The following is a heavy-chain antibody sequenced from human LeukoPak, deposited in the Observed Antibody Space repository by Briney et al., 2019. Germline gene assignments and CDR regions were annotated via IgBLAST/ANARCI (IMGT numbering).Heavy chain of an antibody. J-gene: IGHJ4*02. V-gene: IGHV3-21*06. CDR2: ITSGSSYI. CDR3: ASHMVRGVG. CDR1: GFTFSSYN. D-gene: IGHD3-10*01. Sequence: PGGSLRLSCAASGFTFSSYNMNWVRQAPGKGLEWVSSITSGSSYIYYADSVKGRFTISRDNAKNTLYLQMNSLRAEDTAVYYCASHMVRGVGWGQGTLVTVSS.